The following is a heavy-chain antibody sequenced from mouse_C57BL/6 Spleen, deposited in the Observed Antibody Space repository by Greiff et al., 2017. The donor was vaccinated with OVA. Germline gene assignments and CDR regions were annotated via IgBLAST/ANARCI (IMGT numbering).Heavy chain of an antibody. CDR1: GYTFTSYW. J-gene: IGHJ2*01. V-gene: IGHV1-52*01. Sequence: QVQLQQPGAELVRPGSSVKLSCKASGYTFTSYWMHWVKQRPIQGLEWIGNIDPSDSETHYNQKFKDKATLTVDKSSSTAYMQLSSLTSEDSAVYYCARTVVESLYDFDYWGQGTTLTVSS. CDR3: ARTVVESLYDFDY. D-gene: IGHD1-1*01. CDR2: IDPSDSET.